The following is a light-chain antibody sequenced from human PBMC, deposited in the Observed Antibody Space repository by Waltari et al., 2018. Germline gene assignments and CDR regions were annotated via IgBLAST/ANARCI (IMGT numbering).Light chain of an antibody. V-gene: IGLV3-21*04. Sequence: YVLTQPPSVSVDPGKTARLTCGGDNIGSKSVNGYQQKPGQATVLVMFYDSDRPSEIPERFSGSNSGNTATLTISWVEAGDEADYHCQVWDDVTDSGVFGGGTKLTVL. CDR2: YDS. CDR1: NIGSKS. J-gene: IGLJ3*02. CDR3: QVWDDVTDSGV.